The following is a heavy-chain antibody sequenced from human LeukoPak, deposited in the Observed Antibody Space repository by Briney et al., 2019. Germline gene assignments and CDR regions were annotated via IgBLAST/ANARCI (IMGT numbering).Heavy chain of an antibody. CDR3: ATDITLIRGDTRRDY. Sequence: GGSLRLSCAASGFTFSSYAMSWVRQAPGKGLEWVSAISGSGGSTYYADSVKGRFTISRDNSKNTLYLQINNLRAEDTAVYYCATDITLIRGDTRRDYWGQGTLVTVSS. D-gene: IGHD3-10*01. V-gene: IGHV3-23*01. CDR2: ISGSGGST. J-gene: IGHJ4*02. CDR1: GFTFSSYA.